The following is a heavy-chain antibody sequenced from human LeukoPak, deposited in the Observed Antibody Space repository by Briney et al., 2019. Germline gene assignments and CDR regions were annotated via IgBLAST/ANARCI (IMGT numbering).Heavy chain of an antibody. CDR1: GFTFSTYT. Sequence: GGSLRLSCVGSGFTFSTYTFSWVRQAPGMGPEWISYISQTGTTEDYADSVKGRFTISRDNAQNSVYLQMNSVRAEDTAVYYCARDNAFHYDDYYYYYFMDVWGRGTAVTVSS. V-gene: IGHV3-48*01. CDR3: ARDNAFHYDDYYYYYFMDV. J-gene: IGHJ6*04. D-gene: IGHD3-16*01. CDR2: ISQTGTTE.